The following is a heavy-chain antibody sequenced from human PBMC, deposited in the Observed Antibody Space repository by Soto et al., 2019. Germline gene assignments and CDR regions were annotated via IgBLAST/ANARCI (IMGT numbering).Heavy chain of an antibody. Sequence: TRSLPCIVSGGSTDTFYWSCVRRPAGRGVEVSGAIFSSGSTSFNPSLESRCAMSVDTSKNHFALNGSSVTAADMAVYYCARQGYYSAYNSAYGIQLWCFDFRGQGALVTISS. D-gene: IGHD5-12*01. J-gene: IGHJ4*02. CDR2: IFSSGST. CDR1: GGSTDTFY. CDR3: ARQGYYSAYNSAYGIQLWCFDF. V-gene: IGHV4-4*07.